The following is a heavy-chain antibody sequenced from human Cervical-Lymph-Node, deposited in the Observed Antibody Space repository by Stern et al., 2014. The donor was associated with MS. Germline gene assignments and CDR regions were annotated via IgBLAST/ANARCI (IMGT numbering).Heavy chain of an antibody. CDR1: GYTFTSYY. CDR3: ARSTVKGFDH. V-gene: IGHV1-46*04. CDR2: ISPSDGST. Sequence: VQLVQSGAEVNKPGASVKVSCKASGYTFTSYYMHWVRQAPGQGLEWMGMISPSDGSTTYTQKLQDRVIMTRDTSTTAVDMELSGLTSEDTAVYYCARSTVKGFDHWGQGTLVTVSS. D-gene: IGHD4-17*01. J-gene: IGHJ4*02.